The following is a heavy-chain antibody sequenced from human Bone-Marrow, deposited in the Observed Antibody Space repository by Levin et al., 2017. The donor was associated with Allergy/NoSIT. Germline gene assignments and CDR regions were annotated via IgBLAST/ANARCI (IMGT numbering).Heavy chain of an antibody. CDR3: AKDISGSIDY. D-gene: IGHD3-10*01. CDR1: GFTFSNFN. V-gene: IGHV3-30*18. J-gene: IGHJ4*02. CDR2: LSHDGSKT. Sequence: GESLKISCAASGFTFSNFNMHWVRQAPGKGLEWVAILSHDGSKTCYADSVKGRFTISRDNSKNTLYLQMNSLRPEDTAVYYCAKDISGSIDYWGQGNLVTVSS.